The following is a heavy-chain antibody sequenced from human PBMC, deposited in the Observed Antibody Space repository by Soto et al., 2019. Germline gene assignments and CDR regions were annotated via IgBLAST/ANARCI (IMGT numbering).Heavy chain of an antibody. CDR2: IYDSESA. V-gene: IGHV4-31*03. CDR1: GESISSGGYY. CDR3: ARAYRSSSAADY. D-gene: IGHD6-6*01. Sequence: QVQLQESGPGLVKASQTLSLICSVSGESISSGGYYWSWIRHHPGKGLEWIGYIYDSESAYYNPTLKGGVTISMDTSKNHFAMKLSSVTAADTAVYYCARAYRSSSAADYWGQGTLITVSS. J-gene: IGHJ4*02.